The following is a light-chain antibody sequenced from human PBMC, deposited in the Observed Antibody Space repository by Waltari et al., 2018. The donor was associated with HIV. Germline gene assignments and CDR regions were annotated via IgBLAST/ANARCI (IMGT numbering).Light chain of an antibody. Sequence: SYVLTQTPSVSLAPGKTARITCGGNYIGSKNVHWYQQKPGQAPVLVIYYDSDRPSGIPERCSGSNSGNTATLTIGRVEAGDEADYYCQIWDSSLDHVLFGGGTKLTVL. CDR2: YDS. CDR1: YIGSKN. J-gene: IGLJ2*01. V-gene: IGLV3-21*04. CDR3: QIWDSSLDHVL.